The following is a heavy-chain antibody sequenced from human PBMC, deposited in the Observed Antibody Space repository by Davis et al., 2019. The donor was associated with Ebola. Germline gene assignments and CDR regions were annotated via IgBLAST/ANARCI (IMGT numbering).Heavy chain of an antibody. J-gene: IGHJ6*04. Sequence: PGGSLRLSCAASGFTFSSYAMHWVRQAPGKGLEWVAVISYDGSNKYYADSVKGRFTISRDNSKNTLYLQMNSLRAEDTAVYYCARDSSGGYSSSWYYYYYYGMDVWGKGTTVTVSS. CDR1: GFTFSSYA. V-gene: IGHV3-30-3*01. D-gene: IGHD6-13*01. CDR2: ISYDGSNK. CDR3: ARDSSGGYSSSWYYYYYYGMDV.